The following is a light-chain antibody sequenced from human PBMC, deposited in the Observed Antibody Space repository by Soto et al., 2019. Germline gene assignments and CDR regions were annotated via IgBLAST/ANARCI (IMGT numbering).Light chain of an antibody. CDR3: QQYDRFPYT. J-gene: IGKJ2*01. V-gene: IGKV1-5*03. CDR2: KAS. CDR1: QSLSYW. Sequence: DIQMTQSPSTLSASVGDTVTITCRASQSLSYWLAWYQQKPGQAPKLLIHKASTLESGVPSRFSGGGSGTEFTLTISILQPDDFATFYCQQYDRFPYTFGQGTKLEIK.